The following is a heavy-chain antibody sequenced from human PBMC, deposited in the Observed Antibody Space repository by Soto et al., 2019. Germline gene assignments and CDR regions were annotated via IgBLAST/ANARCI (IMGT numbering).Heavy chain of an antibody. J-gene: IGHJ4*02. D-gene: IGHD3-22*01. CDR3: ASPYDSSGYYGLFDY. CDR1: GYTFTKYG. Sequence: ASVKGSCKASGYTFTKYGISWVRQAPGQGLEWMGWISGYSGNTNYAQKLQGRVTMTTDTSTSTAYMELSSLRSEDTAVYYCASPYDSSGYYGLFDYWGQGTLVTVSS. V-gene: IGHV1-18*01. CDR2: ISGYSGNT.